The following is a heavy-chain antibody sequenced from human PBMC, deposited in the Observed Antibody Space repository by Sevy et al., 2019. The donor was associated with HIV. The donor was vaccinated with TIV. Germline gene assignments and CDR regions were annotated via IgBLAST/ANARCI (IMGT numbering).Heavy chain of an antibody. CDR2: ISGSGGST. Sequence: LSLTCAASGFTFSSYAMSWVRQAPGKGLECVSAISGSGGSTYYADSVKGRFTISRDNSKNTLYLQMNSLRAEDTAVYYCAKTRPDFWSGYYAPFDYWGQGTLVTVSS. CDR3: AKTRPDFWSGYYAPFDY. J-gene: IGHJ4*02. D-gene: IGHD3-3*01. V-gene: IGHV3-23*01. CDR1: GFTFSSYA.